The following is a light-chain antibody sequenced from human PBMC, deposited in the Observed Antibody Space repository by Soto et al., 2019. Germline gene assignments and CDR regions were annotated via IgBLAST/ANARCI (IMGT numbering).Light chain of an antibody. CDR3: QQRHRWPIT. CDR2: DAY. V-gene: IGKV3-11*01. CDR1: QSFRGL. J-gene: IGKJ5*01. Sequence: VLTHSPVTLTSSPWERAHLSCRASQSFRGLLDWYQQKPGQAPRLLIYDAYNRDTGIPPRFSGSGSGTDFTLTISSLEPEDSAVYYCQQRHRWPITFGQGTRLEIK.